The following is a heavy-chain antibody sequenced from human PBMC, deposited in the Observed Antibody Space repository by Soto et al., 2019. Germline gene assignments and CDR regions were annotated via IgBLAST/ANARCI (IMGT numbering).Heavy chain of an antibody. CDR2: INAGNGNT. CDR3: ARSYCSGGSCYPDIDY. CDR1: GYTFTSYA. Sequence: ASVKVSCKASGYTFTSYAMHWVRQAPGQRLEWMGWINAGNGNTKYSQKFQGRVTITRDTSASTAYMELSSLRSEDTAVYYCARSYCSGGSCYPDIDYWGQGTLVTVSS. J-gene: IGHJ4*02. D-gene: IGHD2-15*01. V-gene: IGHV1-3*01.